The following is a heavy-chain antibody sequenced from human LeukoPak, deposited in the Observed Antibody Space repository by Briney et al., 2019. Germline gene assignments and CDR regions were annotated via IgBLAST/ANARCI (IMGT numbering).Heavy chain of an antibody. J-gene: IGHJ6*03. CDR2: IYYSGST. V-gene: IGHV4-59*01. CDR1: GGSTSSSY. D-gene: IGHD1-26*01. Sequence: ASETLSLTCTVSGGSTSSSYWSWIRQPPGKGLEWIGYIYYSGSTNYNPSLKSRVTMSLDTSKNQFSLKLSSVTAADTAVYYCAREVGALAPYYYYYMDVWGKGTTVTVSS. CDR3: AREVGALAPYYYYYMDV.